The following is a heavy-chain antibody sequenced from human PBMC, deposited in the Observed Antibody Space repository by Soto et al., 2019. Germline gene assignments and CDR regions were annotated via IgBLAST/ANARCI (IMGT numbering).Heavy chain of an antibody. V-gene: IGHV3-13*05. CDR3: ARTDRDFYGLDV. J-gene: IGHJ6*02. CDR2: ISAAGDP. Sequence: EVQLVESGGGLVQPGGSLRLSCEASGFTFRNYDMHWVRQGTGKGLEWVSGISAAGDPDYADSVEGGFTISRENAKNSFLLNMNSLSVGDTAAYYCARTDRDFYGLDVWGHGTTVIVSS. CDR1: GFTFRNYD.